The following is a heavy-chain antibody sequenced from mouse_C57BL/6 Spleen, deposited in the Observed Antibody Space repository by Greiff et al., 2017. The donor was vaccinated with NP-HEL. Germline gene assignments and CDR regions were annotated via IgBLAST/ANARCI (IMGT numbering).Heavy chain of an antibody. Sequence: QVQLQQPGAELVKPGASVKLSCKASGYTFTSYWMQWVKQRPGQGLEWIGEIDPSDSYTNYNQKFKGKATLTVDTSSSTAYMQLSSLTSADSAVYYCARSGSPYAMDYWGQGASVTVSS. CDR3: ARSGSPYAMDY. D-gene: IGHD3-1*01. CDR2: IDPSDSYT. CDR1: GYTFTSYW. V-gene: IGHV1-50*01. J-gene: IGHJ4*01.